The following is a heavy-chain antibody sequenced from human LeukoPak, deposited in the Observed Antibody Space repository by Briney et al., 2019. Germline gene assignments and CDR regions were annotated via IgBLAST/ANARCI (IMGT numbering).Heavy chain of an antibody. J-gene: IGHJ3*02. CDR1: GYTFTSYA. CDR3: ARDKTTRQNAFDI. Sequence: ASVKVSCKASGYTFTSYAMHWVRQAPGQRLEWMGWINAGNGNTKYSQKFQGRVTITRDTSASTAYMELSSLRSEDTAVYYCARDKTTRQNAFDIWGKGQWSPSLQ. CDR2: INAGNGNT. V-gene: IGHV1-3*01. D-gene: IGHD1/OR15-1a*01.